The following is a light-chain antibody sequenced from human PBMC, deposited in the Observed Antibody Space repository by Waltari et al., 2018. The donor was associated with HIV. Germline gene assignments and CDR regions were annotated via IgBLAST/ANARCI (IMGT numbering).Light chain of an antibody. Sequence: IQLTQSPSSLSPYLAANVTITCRPSHNISGFLNWYQQKPGKAPKLLVFATSSLQSGVPSRFKGSASGMDFSLTINSLHPEDFATYYCQQSFSGFSFGPGTSVD. J-gene: IGKJ3*01. CDR2: ATS. CDR1: HNISGF. V-gene: IGKV1-39*01. CDR3: QQSFSGFS.